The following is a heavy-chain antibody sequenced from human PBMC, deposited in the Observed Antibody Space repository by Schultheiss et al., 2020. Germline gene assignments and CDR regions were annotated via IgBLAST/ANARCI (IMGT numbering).Heavy chain of an antibody. Sequence: SATLSLTCAVSGGSISSSNWWSWVRQPPGKGLEWIGSIYYSGSTYYNPSLKSRVTISVDTSKNQFSLKLSSVTAADTAVYYCARDLVGATYYYYYMDVWGKGTTVTGSS. V-gene: IGHV4-4*02. CDR1: GGSISSSNW. D-gene: IGHD1-26*01. CDR2: IYYSGST. CDR3: ARDLVGATYYYYYMDV. J-gene: IGHJ6*03.